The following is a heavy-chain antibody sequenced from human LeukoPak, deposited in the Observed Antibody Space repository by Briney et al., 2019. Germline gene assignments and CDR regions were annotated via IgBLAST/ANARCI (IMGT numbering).Heavy chain of an antibody. D-gene: IGHD6-13*01. V-gene: IGHV4-31*03. CDR3: ASAGYSSGWYHY. J-gene: IGHJ4*02. Sequence: PSETLSLTCTVSGGSINSGSYYWSWIRHHPGKGLEWLGYIYYRGDTNYNPSLKSRVTISLDTSKNQFSLKVKSVTAADTAVYYCASAGYSSGWYHYWGQGTRVTVSS. CDR2: IYYRGDT. CDR1: GGSINSGSYY.